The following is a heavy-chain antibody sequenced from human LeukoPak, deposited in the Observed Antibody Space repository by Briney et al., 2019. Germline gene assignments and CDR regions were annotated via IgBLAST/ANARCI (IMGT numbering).Heavy chain of an antibody. CDR2: IIPNFGIA. V-gene: IGHV1-69*04. J-gene: IGHJ6*02. D-gene: IGHD1-1*01. CDR3: AGSTTRTTFYYGMDV. Sequence: SVKVSCKASGGTFSSYAISWVRQAPGQGLEWMGRIIPNFGIANYAQKFQGRVTITADKSTSTAYMELSSLRSEDTAVYYCAGSTTRTTFYYGMDVWGQGTTVTVSS. CDR1: GGTFSSYA.